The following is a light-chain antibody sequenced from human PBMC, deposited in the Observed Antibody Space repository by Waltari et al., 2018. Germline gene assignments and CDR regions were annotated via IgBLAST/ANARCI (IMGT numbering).Light chain of an antibody. Sequence: SSELTQDPAVSVAMGQTVRITCQGDSLRSYYASWYQQRPGQAPILVIYDKNNRPSGVPDRFSGSSSHNTGSLTITGAQAEDEADYYCHSRDTISTRVFGGGTRLTV. CDR3: HSRDTISTRV. CDR1: SLRSYY. CDR2: DKN. J-gene: IGLJ3*02. V-gene: IGLV3-19*01.